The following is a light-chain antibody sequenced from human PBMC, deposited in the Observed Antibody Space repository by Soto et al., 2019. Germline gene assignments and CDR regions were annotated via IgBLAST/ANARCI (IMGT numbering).Light chain of an antibody. CDR1: SGHSSYA. V-gene: IGLV4-69*01. CDR2: LNSDGSH. Sequence: QSVLTQSPSASASLGASVKLTCTLSSGHSSYAIAWHQLQPEKGPRYLMKLNSDGSHSKGDGIPDRFSGSCSGAERYLTISXXXXXXEADYYFQTWGTGNVVFGGGTKL. CDR3: QTWGTGNVV. J-gene: IGLJ2*01.